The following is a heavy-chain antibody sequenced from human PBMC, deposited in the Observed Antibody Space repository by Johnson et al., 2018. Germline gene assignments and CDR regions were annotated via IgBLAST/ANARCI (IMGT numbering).Heavy chain of an antibody. CDR3: TRPLEIGSGWLEAFDI. V-gene: IGHV3-73*01. D-gene: IGHD6-19*01. CDR1: GFTFSGSA. J-gene: IGHJ3*02. CDR2: IRNKANSYAT. Sequence: VQLVESGGGLVQPGGSLKLSCAASGFTFSGSAMHWVRQASGKGLEWVGRIRNKANSYATTYAASVKGRFTISRDDSKNTGYLQMDSLKTEDTAVYYCTRPLEIGSGWLEAFDIWGQGTMVTVSS.